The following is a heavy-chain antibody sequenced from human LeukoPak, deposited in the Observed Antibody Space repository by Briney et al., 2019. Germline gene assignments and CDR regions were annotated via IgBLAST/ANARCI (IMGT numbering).Heavy chain of an antibody. CDR1: GGSFSGYY. CDR3: ARGVDTAMVTHFDL. Sequence: ESSETLSLTCAVYGGSFSGYYWSWIRQPPGKGLEWIGYIYYSGSTNYNPSLKSRVTISVDTSKNQFSLKLSSVTAADTAVYYCARGVDTAMVTHFDLWGRGTLVTVSS. CDR2: IYYSGST. V-gene: IGHV4-59*01. D-gene: IGHD5-18*01. J-gene: IGHJ2*01.